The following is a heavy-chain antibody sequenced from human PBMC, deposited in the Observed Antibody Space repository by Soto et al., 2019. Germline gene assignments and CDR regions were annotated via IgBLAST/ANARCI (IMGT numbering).Heavy chain of an antibody. D-gene: IGHD6-13*01. CDR3: AKDFRGSSWHYFDY. CDR1: GFTFSSHA. CDR2: ISGSGGST. Sequence: EVQLLESGGGLVQPGGSLRLSCAASGFTFSSHAMSWVRQAPGKGLEWVSAISGSGGSTYYADSVKGRFTISRDNSKNTLYLQMKSLRAEDTDVYYCAKDFRGSSWHYFDYWVQGTLVTVSS. V-gene: IGHV3-23*01. J-gene: IGHJ4*02.